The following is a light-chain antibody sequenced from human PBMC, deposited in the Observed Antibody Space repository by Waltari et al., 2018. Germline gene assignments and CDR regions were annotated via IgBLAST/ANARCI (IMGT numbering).Light chain of an antibody. Sequence: DVVMTQSPVYLPVTLGQPASISCRPSQSLVYSDGNTYLNLFRQRPGQAPRRLMYKGSEGDSGGPDRCSGSGSGTECTLKISRVENEDVGIYYCMQGTHWPYTFGQGTTLEI. J-gene: IGKJ2*01. CDR2: KGS. V-gene: IGKV2-30*01. CDR3: MQGTHWPYT. CDR1: QSLVYSDGNTY.